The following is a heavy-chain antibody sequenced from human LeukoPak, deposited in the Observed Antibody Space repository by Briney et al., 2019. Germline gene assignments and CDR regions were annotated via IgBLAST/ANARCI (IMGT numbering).Heavy chain of an antibody. CDR1: GGTFSSYA. Sequence: ASVKVSCKASGGTFSSYAISWVRQAPGQGLEWMGGIIPIFGTANYAQKFQGRVTMTEDTSTDTAYMELSSLRSEDTAVYYCATVHPYSGYEYWGQGTLVTVSS. D-gene: IGHD5-12*01. CDR3: ATVHPYSGYEY. V-gene: IGHV1-69*06. CDR2: IIPIFGTA. J-gene: IGHJ4*02.